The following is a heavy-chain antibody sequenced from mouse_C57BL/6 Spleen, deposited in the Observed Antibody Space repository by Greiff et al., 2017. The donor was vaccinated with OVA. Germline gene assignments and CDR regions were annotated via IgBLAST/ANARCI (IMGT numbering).Heavy chain of an antibody. CDR1: GYAFSSSW. Sequence: QVQLKQSGPELVKPGASVKISCKASGYAFSSSWMNWVKQRPGKGLEWIGRIYPGDGDTNYNGKFKGKATLTADKSSSTAYMQLSSLTSEDSAVYFCARDYKDYYAMDYWGQGTSVTVSS. D-gene: IGHD2-12*01. V-gene: IGHV1-82*01. J-gene: IGHJ4*01. CDR3: ARDYKDYYAMDY. CDR2: IYPGDGDT.